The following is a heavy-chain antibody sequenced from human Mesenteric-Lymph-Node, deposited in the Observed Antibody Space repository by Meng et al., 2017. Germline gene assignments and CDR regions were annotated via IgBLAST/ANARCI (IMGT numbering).Heavy chain of an antibody. D-gene: IGHD3-10*01. Sequence: GGSLRLSCEASGFTFSSYEMNWVRQAPGKGLEWVSYISSSGNTIYYIDSVKGRFTISRDNAKNSLYLQMNSLTAEDTAVYYCARTYSGESWVKFDPWGQGTLVTVSS. V-gene: IGHV3-48*03. CDR1: GFTFSSYE. J-gene: IGHJ5*02. CDR3: ARTYSGESWVKFDP. CDR2: ISSSGNTI.